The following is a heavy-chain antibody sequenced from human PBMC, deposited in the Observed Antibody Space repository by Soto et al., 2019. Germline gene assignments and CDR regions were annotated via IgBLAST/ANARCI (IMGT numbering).Heavy chain of an antibody. CDR1: GFTFDDYA. V-gene: IGHV3-9*01. Sequence: EVQLLESGGGLVQPGRSLRLSCAASGFTFDDYAMHWVRQAPGKGLEWVSGSSWNSGSIGYADSVKGRFTISRDNAKNSLWRQRTGVRAEYTAVYYCAKEMRGLVRGVGFDYWGQGTLVTVSS. CDR2: SSWNSGSI. D-gene: IGHD3-10*01. CDR3: AKEMRGLVRGVGFDY. J-gene: IGHJ4*02.